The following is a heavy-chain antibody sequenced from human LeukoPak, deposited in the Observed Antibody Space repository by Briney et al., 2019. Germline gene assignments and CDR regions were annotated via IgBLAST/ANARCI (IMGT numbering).Heavy chain of an antibody. CDR1: KFTFSDYS. V-gene: IGHV3-48*01. Sequence: PGGSLRLSCAASKFTFSDYSMNWVRQAPGKGLEWVSFISSSSNTIHYADSVKGRFTISRDNAKNSLHLQMNSLRVEDTAVYYCARTPTSGWFRYYFDYWGQGTLLTVSS. CDR2: ISSSSNTI. J-gene: IGHJ4*02. D-gene: IGHD6-19*01. CDR3: ARTPTSGWFRYYFDY.